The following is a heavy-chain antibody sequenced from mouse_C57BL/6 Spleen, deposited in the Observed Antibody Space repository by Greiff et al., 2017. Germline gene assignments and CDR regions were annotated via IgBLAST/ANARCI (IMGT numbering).Heavy chain of an antibody. Sequence: VQLKESGPGLVKPSQSLSLTCSVTGYSITSGYYWNWIRQFPGNKLEWMGYISYDGSNNYNPSLKNRISITRDTSKNQFFLKLNSVTTEDTATYYCARDHYYGSSYYFDYWGQGTTLTVSS. CDR1: GYSITSGYY. V-gene: IGHV3-6*01. J-gene: IGHJ2*01. CDR2: ISYDGSN. CDR3: ARDHYYGSSYYFDY. D-gene: IGHD1-1*01.